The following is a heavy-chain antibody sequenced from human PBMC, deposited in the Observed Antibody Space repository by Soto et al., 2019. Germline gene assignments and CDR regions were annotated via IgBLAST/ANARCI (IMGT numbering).Heavy chain of an antibody. CDR3: ARTLGSWGAYYFDH. CDR1: GFSLDTWGVG. Sequence: QITLKESGPTLVRPTQTLTLTCTDSGFSLDTWGVGVGWIRQPPGKAPEWLALIYWDNDKRYSPSLKNRLTLTKDSSKYQVVLTVTNMDPVDTVTYYCARTLGSWGAYYFDHWGQGTLVTVSS. V-gene: IGHV2-5*02. J-gene: IGHJ4*02. CDR2: IYWDNDK. D-gene: IGHD3-16*01.